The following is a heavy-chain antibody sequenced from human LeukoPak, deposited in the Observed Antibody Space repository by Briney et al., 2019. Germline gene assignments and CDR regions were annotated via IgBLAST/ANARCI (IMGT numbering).Heavy chain of an antibody. CDR1: GGSISSYH. CDR3: ARHSLKLVDADFDY. V-gene: IGHV4-59*08. Sequence: SETLSLTCSVSGGSISSYHWSWIRQPPGKGLEWIGYIYYGGRTNYNPSLKSRVTISVDTSKNQLSLTVSSVTAADTAIYYCARHSLKLVDADFDYWGQGTLVTVSS. CDR2: IYYGGRT. D-gene: IGHD3-16*02. J-gene: IGHJ4*02.